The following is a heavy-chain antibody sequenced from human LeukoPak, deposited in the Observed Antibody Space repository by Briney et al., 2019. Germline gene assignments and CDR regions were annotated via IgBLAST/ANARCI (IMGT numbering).Heavy chain of an antibody. CDR2: ISYDGSNK. CDR3: ARDMRGVEPAAILGYFDY. J-gene: IGHJ4*02. V-gene: IGHV3-30-3*01. CDR1: GFTFSTYA. D-gene: IGHD2-2*01. Sequence: PGGSLRLSCAASGFTFSTYALHWVRQAPGKGLEWVAVISYDGSNKYYADSVKGRFTISRDSSKNTLYLQMNSLRAEDTAVYYCARDMRGVEPAAILGYFDYWGQGTLVTVSS.